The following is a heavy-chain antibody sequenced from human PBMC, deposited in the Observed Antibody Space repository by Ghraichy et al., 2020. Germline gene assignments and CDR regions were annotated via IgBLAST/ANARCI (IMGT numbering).Heavy chain of an antibody. D-gene: IGHD4-11*01. CDR1: GFTFSNAW. V-gene: IGHV3-15*01. Sequence: GGSLRLSCAASGFTFSNAWMSWVRQAPGKGLEWVGRIKSKTDGGTTDYAAPVKGRFTISRDDSKNTLYLQMNSLKTEDTAVYYCTTDRPIALHPTVNNFDYWGQGTLVTVSS. CDR2: IKSKTDGGTT. CDR3: TTDRPIALHPTVNNFDY. J-gene: IGHJ4*02.